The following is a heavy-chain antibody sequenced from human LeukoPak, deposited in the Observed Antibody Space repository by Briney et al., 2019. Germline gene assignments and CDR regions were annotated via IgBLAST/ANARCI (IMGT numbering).Heavy chain of an antibody. D-gene: IGHD6-13*01. J-gene: IGHJ4*02. Sequence: GRSLRLSCAASGFTFSSNAMSWVRQAPGKGLEWVSAISGSGGTTYYADCVKGRFTISRDNSKNTLYLQMNSLRAEDTAVYYCAKRPQIAASGTYFFDYWGQGTLVTVSS. CDR2: ISGSGGTT. V-gene: IGHV3-23*01. CDR1: GFTFSSNA. CDR3: AKRPQIAASGTYFFDY.